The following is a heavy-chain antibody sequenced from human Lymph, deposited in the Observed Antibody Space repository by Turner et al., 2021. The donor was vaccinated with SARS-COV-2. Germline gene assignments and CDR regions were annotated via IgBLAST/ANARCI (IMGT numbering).Heavy chain of an antibody. Sequence: QLQLQESGPGLVKPSETLSLTCTVSGGSISSGSYYWGWSGLGVSIIVGAPTTTRPSRVVTISVDTSKNQFSLKLSSVTAADTAVYYCARHPRLYSGTYSGAFDIWGQGTMVTVSS. CDR2: SIIVGAP. CDR1: GGSISSGSYY. D-gene: IGHD1-26*01. V-gene: IGHV4-39*01. J-gene: IGHJ3*02. CDR3: ARHPRLYSGTYSGAFDI.